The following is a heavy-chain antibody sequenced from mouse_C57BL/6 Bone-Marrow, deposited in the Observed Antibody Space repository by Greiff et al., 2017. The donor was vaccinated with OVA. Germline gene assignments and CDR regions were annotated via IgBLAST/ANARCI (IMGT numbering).Heavy chain of an antibody. CDR2: IYPRSGNT. D-gene: IGHD1-1*01. CDR1: GYTFTSYG. Sequence: QVQLQQSGAELARPGASVKLSCKASGYTFTSYGISWVKQRTGQGLEWIGEIYPRSGNTYYHEKFKGKATLTADKSSSTAYMELRSLTSEDSAVYLCARWDYGSSLYWYFDVWGTGTTVTVSS. V-gene: IGHV1-81*01. CDR3: ARWDYGSSLYWYFDV. J-gene: IGHJ1*03.